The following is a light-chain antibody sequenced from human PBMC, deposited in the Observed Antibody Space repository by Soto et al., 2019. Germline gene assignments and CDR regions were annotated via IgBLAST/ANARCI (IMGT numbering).Light chain of an antibody. CDR3: QQYYSTPQT. Sequence: DIVMTQSPDSLAVSLGERATINCKSSQSVLYSSNNKNYLAWYQQKPGHPPKLLIYWASTRESGVPDRFSGSGSGTDFTLTIGSLQAEDVAVYYCQQYYSTPQTFGQWTKLEIK. J-gene: IGKJ2*01. V-gene: IGKV4-1*01. CDR2: WAS. CDR1: QSVLYSSNNKNY.